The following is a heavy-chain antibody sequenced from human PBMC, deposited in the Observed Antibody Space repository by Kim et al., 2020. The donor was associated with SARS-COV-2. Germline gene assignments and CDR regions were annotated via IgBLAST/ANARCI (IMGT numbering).Heavy chain of an antibody. CDR1: GFTFGDYA. CDR3: TRAHNIGRWAYYYYYYMDV. Sequence: GGSLRLSCTASGFTFGDYAMSWVRQAPGKGLEWVGFIRSKAYGGTTAYAASVRGRFTISRDDSKSIAYLQVNSLKTEDTAVYYCTRAHNIGRWAYYYYYYMDVWGKGTTVTVSS. D-gene: IGHD5-12*01. J-gene: IGHJ6*03. V-gene: IGHV3-49*04. CDR2: IRSKAYGGTT.